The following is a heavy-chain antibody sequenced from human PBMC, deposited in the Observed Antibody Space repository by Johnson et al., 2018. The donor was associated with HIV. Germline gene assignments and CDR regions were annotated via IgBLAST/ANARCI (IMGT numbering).Heavy chain of an antibody. CDR1: GFTFSSYT. Sequence: QVQLVESGGILVQPGGSLRLSCAASGFTFSSYTMHWVRQAPGKGLEYVSSISTNGGRTHSADSVKDRFTIFRDNAKSSLYLQMNSRRAEDTAVYYCAKAYTYGAFDIWGQGTMVTVSS. CDR3: AKAYTYGAFDI. CDR2: ISTNGGRT. J-gene: IGHJ3*02. D-gene: IGHD5-18*01. V-gene: IGHV3-64*04.